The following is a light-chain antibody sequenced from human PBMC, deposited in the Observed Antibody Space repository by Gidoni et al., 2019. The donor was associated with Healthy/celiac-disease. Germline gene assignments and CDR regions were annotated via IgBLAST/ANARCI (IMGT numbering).Light chain of an antibody. CDR2: AAS. CDR1: QSISSY. Sequence: IQMTLTPSSLSVSVGDRATITCRASQSISSYLDWYQQKPGKAPKLLIYAASSTQSGIPSRFSGSGSGTDFTLTISSLQPEDFATYYCQQCYSTQWTFGQGTKVEIK. V-gene: IGKV1-39*01. CDR3: QQCYSTQWT. J-gene: IGKJ1*01.